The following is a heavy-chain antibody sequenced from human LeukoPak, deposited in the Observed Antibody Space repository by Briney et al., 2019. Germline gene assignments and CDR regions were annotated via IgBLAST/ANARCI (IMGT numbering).Heavy chain of an antibody. V-gene: IGHV4-59*10. J-gene: IGHJ3*02. CDR2: IYTSGST. CDR3: ARGPTTVENFRAFDI. Sequence: SETLSLTCAVYGGSFSGYYWSWIRQPAGKGLEWIGRIYTSGSTNYNPSLKSRVTMSVETSKNQFSLKLSSVTAADTAVYYCARGPTTVENFRAFDIWGQGTMVTVSS. D-gene: IGHD4-23*01. CDR1: GGSFSGYY.